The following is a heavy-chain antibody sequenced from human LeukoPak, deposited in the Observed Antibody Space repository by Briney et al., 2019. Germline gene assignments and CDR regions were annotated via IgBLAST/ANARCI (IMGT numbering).Heavy chain of an antibody. CDR2: IKQDGSEK. CDR1: GFTFSDYW. J-gene: IGHJ3*02. Sequence: PGGSLRLSCAASGFTFSDYWMSWVRQAPGKGLEWVANIKQDGSEKYSVDSVKGRFTISRDNAKNSLYLQMNSLRAEDTALYYCAKGVRITMVRGAFDIWGQGTMVTVSS. D-gene: IGHD3-10*01. V-gene: IGHV3-7*03. CDR3: AKGVRITMVRGAFDI.